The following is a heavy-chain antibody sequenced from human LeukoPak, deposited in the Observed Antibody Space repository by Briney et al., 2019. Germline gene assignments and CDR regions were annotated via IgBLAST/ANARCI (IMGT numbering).Heavy chain of an antibody. V-gene: IGHV3-21*01. J-gene: IGHJ6*04. Sequence: GGSLRLSCAASSFTFSCYIMNLVRQAPGKGLEWVSSISSSSTYIYYADSVKGRFTISRDNAKNSLYLQMNSLRAEDTAVYYCARGHYYGLDVWGKGTTVTISS. CDR2: ISSSSTYI. CDR1: SFTFSCYI. CDR3: ARGHYYGLDV.